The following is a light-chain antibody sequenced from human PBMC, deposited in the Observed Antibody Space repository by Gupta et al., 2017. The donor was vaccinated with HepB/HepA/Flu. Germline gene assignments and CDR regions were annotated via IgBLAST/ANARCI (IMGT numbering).Light chain of an antibody. J-gene: IGKJ4*01. V-gene: IGKV3-15*01. CDR1: QSVSSN. Sequence: EIVMTQSPATLSVSPGERATLSCSASQSVSSNLAWYQQNPGQAPRLLIYGASTRATGIPARFSGSGSGTEFTLTISSLQSEEFAVYYCQQYNNWPPLTFGGGTKVEIK. CDR2: GAS. CDR3: QQYNNWPPLT.